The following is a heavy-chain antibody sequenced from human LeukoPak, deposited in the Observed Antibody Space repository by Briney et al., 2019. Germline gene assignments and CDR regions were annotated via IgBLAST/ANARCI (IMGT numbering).Heavy chain of an antibody. J-gene: IGHJ6*03. Sequence: ASVKVSCKASGYTFTSYYMHWVRQAPGQGLEWMGIINPSGGSTSYAQKFRGRVTVTRDTSTTTVYMELSSLRSEDTAVYYCASAELPPTYYYMDVWGKGTTVAVSS. CDR1: GYTFTSYY. V-gene: IGHV1-46*01. CDR3: ASAELPPTYYYMDV. CDR2: INPSGGST. D-gene: IGHD4-23*01.